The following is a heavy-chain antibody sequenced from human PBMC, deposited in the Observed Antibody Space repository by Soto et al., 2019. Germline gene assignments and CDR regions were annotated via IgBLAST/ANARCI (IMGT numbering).Heavy chain of an antibody. V-gene: IGHV4-59*01. J-gene: IGHJ4*02. Sequence: SETLSLTCTVSGGSISSYYWSWIRQPPGKGLEWIGYIYYSGSTNYNPSLKSRVTISVDTSKNQFSLKLSSVTAADTAVYYCARGRGSHYDILTGLGVREFDYWGQGTLVTVSS. CDR3: ARGRGSHYDILTGLGVREFDY. CDR2: IYYSGST. CDR1: GGSISSYY. D-gene: IGHD3-9*01.